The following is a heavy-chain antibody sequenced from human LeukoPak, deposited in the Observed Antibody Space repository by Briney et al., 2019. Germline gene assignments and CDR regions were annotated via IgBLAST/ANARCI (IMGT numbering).Heavy chain of an antibody. D-gene: IGHD2-15*01. CDR3: VVGGSPGY. CDR1: GLAFSAYK. Sequence: GGSLRLSCAASGLAFSAYKMRWVRQAPRKGLVWVSRISTDGYTTDYADFVQGRFTASRDNTKNTWSLEMNSLRAKDTAVYYCVVGGSPGYWGQGTLVTVSS. CDR2: ISTDGYTT. J-gene: IGHJ4*02. V-gene: IGHV3-74*01.